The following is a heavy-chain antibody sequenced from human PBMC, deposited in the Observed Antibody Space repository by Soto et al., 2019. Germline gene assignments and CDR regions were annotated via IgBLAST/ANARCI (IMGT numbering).Heavy chain of an antibody. CDR2: FYYSGST. Sequence: SETLSLTCTVSGGSISSYYWSWIRQPPGKGLEWIGYFYYSGSTNYNPSLKSRVTISVDTSKNQFSLKLSSVTAADTAVYYCAMAGTEYCTNGVCSVEYFQHWGQGTLVTVSS. V-gene: IGHV4-59*01. CDR3: AMAGTEYCTNGVCSVEYFQH. CDR1: GGSISSYY. D-gene: IGHD2-8*01. J-gene: IGHJ1*01.